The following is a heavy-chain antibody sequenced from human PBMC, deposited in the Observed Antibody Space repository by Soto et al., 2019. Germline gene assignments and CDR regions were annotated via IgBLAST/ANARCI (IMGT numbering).Heavy chain of an antibody. V-gene: IGHV1-8*01. Sequence: GASVKVSCKASGYTFTSYNINWVRQATGQGLEWMGWMNPNSGNTGFAQKFQSRVAMTRSTSTSTAYMELSSLNSDDTAVYFCAREDFYGSGSYSYWGQGTQVTVSS. J-gene: IGHJ4*02. CDR1: GYTFTSYN. D-gene: IGHD3-10*01. CDR3: AREDFYGSGSYSY. CDR2: MNPNSGNT.